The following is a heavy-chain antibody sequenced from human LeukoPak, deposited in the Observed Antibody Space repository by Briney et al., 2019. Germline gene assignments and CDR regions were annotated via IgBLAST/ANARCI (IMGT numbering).Heavy chain of an antibody. Sequence: ASVKVSCTAFGYTITGYYIHWVRHAPGQGLGWMGWINPNNGGTNSAQKFQGRVTMTRDTSIGTAYMELNRLTYDDTAVYYCGRNRHWNQGNFDYWGQGTLVTVSS. CDR1: GYTITGYY. J-gene: IGHJ4*02. CDR3: GRNRHWNQGNFDY. D-gene: IGHD1-1*01. V-gene: IGHV1-2*02. CDR2: INPNNGGT.